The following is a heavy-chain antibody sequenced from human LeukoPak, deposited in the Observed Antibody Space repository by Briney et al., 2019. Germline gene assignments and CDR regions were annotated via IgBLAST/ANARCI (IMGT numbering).Heavy chain of an antibody. CDR1: GFTFSSYD. V-gene: IGHV3-30*18. J-gene: IGHJ4*02. CDR2: ISYDGSNK. Sequence: GGSLRLSCAASGFTFSSYDMHWVRQAPGKGLEWVAVISYDGSNKYYADSVKGRFTISRDNAKNSLYLQMNSLRVEDTAVYYCAKEGRSLQTYWGQGTLVTVSS. CDR3: AKEGRSLQTY. D-gene: IGHD5-24*01.